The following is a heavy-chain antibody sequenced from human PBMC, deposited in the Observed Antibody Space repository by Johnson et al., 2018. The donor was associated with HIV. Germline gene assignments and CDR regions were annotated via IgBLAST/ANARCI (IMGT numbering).Heavy chain of an antibody. CDR2: INWNGGST. J-gene: IGHJ3*02. CDR1: GFTFNDYG. V-gene: IGHV3-20*04. D-gene: IGHD3-22*01. Sequence: VQLVESGGGVVQPGRSLRLSCAASGFTFNDYGISWVRQAPGKGLEWVSGINWNGGSTGYADSVKGRFTISRDNSKNTLYLEMSSLRAEDTAVYYCARQSPYYFDRSGYPAAFDIWGQGTMVTVSS. CDR3: ARQSPYYFDRSGYPAAFDI.